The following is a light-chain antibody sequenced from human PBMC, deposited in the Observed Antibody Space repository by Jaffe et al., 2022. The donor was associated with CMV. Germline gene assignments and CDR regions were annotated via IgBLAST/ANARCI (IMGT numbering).Light chain of an antibody. V-gene: IGLV2-14*03. CDR3: TSFTSIHTYV. Sequence: QSALTQPASVSGSPGQSITISCTGNNNDVGGYNYVCWYQKHPGKAPKLMIYDVSYRPSGVSDRFSGSKSGNTASLTISGLQAEDEADYYCTSFTSIHTYVFGTGTKVTVL. CDR1: NNDVGGYNY. J-gene: IGLJ1*01. CDR2: DVS.